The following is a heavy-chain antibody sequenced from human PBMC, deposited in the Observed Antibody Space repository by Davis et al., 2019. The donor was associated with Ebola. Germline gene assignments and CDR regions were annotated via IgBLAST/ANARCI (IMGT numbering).Heavy chain of an antibody. D-gene: IGHD4-17*01. J-gene: IGHJ4*02. V-gene: IGHV3-23*01. CDR2: ISGSGGST. CDR3: ARVDENGDTDY. CDR1: GFTFSSYS. Sequence: GESLKISCAASGFTFSSYSMNWVRQAPGKGLEWVSAISGSGGSTYYADSVKGRFTISRDNSKNTLYLQMNSLRAEDTALYYCARVDENGDTDYWGQGTLVTVSS.